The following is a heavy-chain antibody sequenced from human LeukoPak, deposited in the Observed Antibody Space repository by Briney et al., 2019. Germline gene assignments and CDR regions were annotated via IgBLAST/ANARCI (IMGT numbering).Heavy chain of an antibody. CDR2: INEDGSVQ. Sequence: PGGSLRLSCVASGFIFSDFWMNWVRLVPGKGLEWVANINEDGSVQDYVGSVRGRFTISRGNAKNSLYLHMNSVRVEDTAVYYCATRESSMARSHWGQGTLVTISS. V-gene: IGHV3-7*01. D-gene: IGHD3-10*01. CDR1: GFIFSDFW. CDR3: ATRESSMARSH. J-gene: IGHJ4*02.